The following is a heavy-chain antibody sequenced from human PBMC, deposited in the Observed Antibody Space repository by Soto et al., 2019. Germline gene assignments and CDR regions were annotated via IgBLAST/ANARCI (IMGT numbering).Heavy chain of an antibody. CDR2: ISSSSSTI. V-gene: IGHV3-48*01. J-gene: IGHJ2*01. CDR3: ARADSPAYWYFDP. CDR1: GFTFSSYS. Sequence: GGSLRLSCAASGFTFSSYSMNWVRQAPGKGLEWVSYISSSSSTIYYADSVKGRFTISRDNAKNSLYLQMNSLRAEDTAVYYCARADSPAYWYFDPWGRGTLVTVSS.